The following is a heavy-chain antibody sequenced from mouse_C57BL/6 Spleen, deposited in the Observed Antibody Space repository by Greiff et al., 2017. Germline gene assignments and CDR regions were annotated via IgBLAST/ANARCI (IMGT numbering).Heavy chain of an antibody. Sequence: EVQLVESGGGLVKPGGSLKLSCAASGFTFSDYGMHWVRQAPEKGLEWVAYISSGSSTIYYADTVKGRFTISRDNATNTLFLQMTSLRSEDTAMYYWARNYVDAMDYWGQGTSVTVSS. CDR1: GFTFSDYG. J-gene: IGHJ4*01. D-gene: IGHD1-1*01. V-gene: IGHV5-17*01. CDR2: ISSGSSTI. CDR3: ARNYVDAMDY.